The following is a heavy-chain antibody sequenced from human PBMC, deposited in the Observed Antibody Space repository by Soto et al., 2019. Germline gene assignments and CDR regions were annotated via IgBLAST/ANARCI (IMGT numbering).Heavy chain of an antibody. CDR2: IGSKGETYAT. V-gene: IGHV3-73*01. D-gene: IGHD3-22*01. CDR3: AKEADISGYYHDY. CDR1: GFTFGASD. Sequence: PGGSLRLSSAASGFTFGASDLQWVRQASGKGLEWLGRIGSKGETYATTYAASVKGRFTISRDDSKKTAYLQVNSLRGEDTAVYYCAKEADISGYYHDYWGQGTLVTVSS. J-gene: IGHJ4*02.